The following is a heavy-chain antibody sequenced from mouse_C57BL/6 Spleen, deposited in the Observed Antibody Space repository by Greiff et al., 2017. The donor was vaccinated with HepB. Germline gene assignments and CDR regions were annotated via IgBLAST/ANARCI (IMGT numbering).Heavy chain of an antibody. CDR1: GYTFTDYN. V-gene: IGHV1-18*01. Sequence: VQLKESGPELVKPGASVKIPCKASGYTFTDYNMDWVKQSHGKSLEWIGDINPNNGGTIYNQKFKGKATLTVDKSSSTAYMELRSLTSEDTAVYYCARGDYYSTYAGAMDYWGQGTSVTVSS. D-gene: IGHD2-5*01. CDR2: INPNNGGT. CDR3: ARGDYYSTYAGAMDY. J-gene: IGHJ4*01.